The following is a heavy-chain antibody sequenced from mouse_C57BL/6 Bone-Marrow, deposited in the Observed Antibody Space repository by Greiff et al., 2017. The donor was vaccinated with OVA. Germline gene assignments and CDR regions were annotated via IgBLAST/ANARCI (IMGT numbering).Heavy chain of an antibody. CDR3: ARRFDV. V-gene: IGHV5-6*01. Sequence: DVQLVESGGDLVKPGGSLKLSCAASGFTFSSYGMSWVRQTPDKRLEWVATISSGGSYTYYPDSVKGRFTISRDNAKNTLYLQMSSLKSEDTAMYYCARRFDVWGTGTTVTVSS. J-gene: IGHJ1*03. CDR1: GFTFSSYG. CDR2: ISSGGSYT.